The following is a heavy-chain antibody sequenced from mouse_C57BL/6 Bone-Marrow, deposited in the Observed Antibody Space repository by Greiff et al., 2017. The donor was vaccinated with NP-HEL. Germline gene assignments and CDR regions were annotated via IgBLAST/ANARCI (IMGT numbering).Heavy chain of an antibody. V-gene: IGHV5-17*01. CDR2: ISSGSSTI. CDR3: AREANDYAMDY. CDR1: GFTFSDYG. J-gene: IGHJ4*01. Sequence: VQLKESGGGLVKPGGSLKLSCAASGFTFSDYGMHWVRQAPEKGLEWVAYISSGSSTIYYADTVKGRFTISRDNAKNTLFLQMTSLRSEDTAMYYCAREANDYAMDYWGQGTSVTVSS.